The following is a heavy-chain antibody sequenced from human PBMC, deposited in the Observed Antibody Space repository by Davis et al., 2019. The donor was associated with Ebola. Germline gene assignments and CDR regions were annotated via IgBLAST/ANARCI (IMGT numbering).Heavy chain of an antibody. CDR3: ARSAVSLMDDYYYYGMDV. CDR1: GGSFSDYY. J-gene: IGHJ6*02. CDR2: INHSGGT. V-gene: IGHV4-34*01. Sequence: SETLSLTCAVYGGSFSDYYWTWIRQSPGKGLEWIGQINHSGGTNYNLSLKSRLIILVDTSKKWFSLKLSSVTAADTAVYYCARSAVSLMDDYYYYGMDVWGQGTTVTVSS. D-gene: IGHD3/OR15-3a*01.